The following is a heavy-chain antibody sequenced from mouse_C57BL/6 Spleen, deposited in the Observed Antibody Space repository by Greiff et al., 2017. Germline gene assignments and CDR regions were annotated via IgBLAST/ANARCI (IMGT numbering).Heavy chain of an antibody. Sequence: EVKLQESGPGMVKPSQSLSLTCTVTGYSITSGYDWHWIRHFPGNKLEWMGYISYSGSTNYNPSLKSRISITHDTSKNHFFLKLNSVTTEDTATYYCARVDYYYGFDYWGQGTTLTVSS. D-gene: IGHD1-1*01. CDR1: GYSITSGYD. CDR2: ISYSGST. J-gene: IGHJ2*01. CDR3: ARVDYYYGFDY. V-gene: IGHV3-1*01.